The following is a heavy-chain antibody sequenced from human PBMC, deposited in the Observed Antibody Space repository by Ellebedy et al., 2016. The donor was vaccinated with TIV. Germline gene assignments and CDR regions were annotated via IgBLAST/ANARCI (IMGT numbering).Heavy chain of an antibody. Sequence: GESLKISXAASGFTFSSYAMSWVRQAPGKGLEWVSAISGSGGSTYYADSVKGRFTISRDNSKNTLYLQMNSLRAEDTAVYYCATSIVVVPVQRRGTFDIWGQGTMVTVSS. D-gene: IGHD2-2*01. CDR2: ISGSGGST. J-gene: IGHJ3*02. CDR1: GFTFSSYA. CDR3: ATSIVVVPVQRRGTFDI. V-gene: IGHV3-23*01.